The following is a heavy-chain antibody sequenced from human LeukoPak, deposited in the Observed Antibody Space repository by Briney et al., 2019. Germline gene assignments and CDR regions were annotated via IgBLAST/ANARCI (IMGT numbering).Heavy chain of an antibody. Sequence: KVSCKASGGTFSSYAISWVRQMPGKGLEWMGIIYPGDSDTRYSPSFQGQVTISADKSISTAYLQWSSLKASDTAMYYCAKSYSSSPSWFDPWGQGTLVTVSS. J-gene: IGHJ5*02. CDR1: GGTFSSYA. V-gene: IGHV5-51*01. D-gene: IGHD6-13*01. CDR3: AKSYSSSPSWFDP. CDR2: IYPGDSDT.